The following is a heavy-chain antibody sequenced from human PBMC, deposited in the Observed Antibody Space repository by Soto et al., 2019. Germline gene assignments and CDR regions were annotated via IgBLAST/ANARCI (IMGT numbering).Heavy chain of an antibody. Sequence: QLQLQESGPGLVKPSETLSLTCTVSGGSISSSSYYWGWIRQPPGKGPEWIGSIDYSGSTYYNPSLKSRVTTSVDTSKTQFAPKLSSVTAADTAVYYCARHTPAISISDHWGQGTLVTVSS. J-gene: IGHJ4*02. CDR3: ARHTPAISISDH. V-gene: IGHV4-39*01. CDR1: GGSISSSSYY. CDR2: IDYSGST. D-gene: IGHD2-15*01.